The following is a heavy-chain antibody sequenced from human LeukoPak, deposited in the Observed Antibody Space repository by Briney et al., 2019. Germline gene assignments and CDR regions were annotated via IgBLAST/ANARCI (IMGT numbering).Heavy chain of an antibody. CDR1: GYSFPNHW. CDR2: IFPGDSDT. D-gene: IGHD5-12*01. CDR3: ARVAFSGYEVGY. J-gene: IGHJ4*02. Sequence: GESLKISCKASGYSFPNHWIGWVRQMPGKGLEWMGIIFPGDSDTRYGPSFQGQVTISADKSISTAYLRWSSLKASDTAMYYCARVAFSGYEVGYWGQGTLVTVSS. V-gene: IGHV5-51*01.